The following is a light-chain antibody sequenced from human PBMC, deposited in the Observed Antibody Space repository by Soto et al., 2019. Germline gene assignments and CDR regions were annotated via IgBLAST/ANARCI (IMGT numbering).Light chain of an antibody. J-gene: IGKJ4*01. V-gene: IGKV3-15*01. CDR1: QSVRSN. CDR2: DAS. Sequence: EIVMTQSPATLSVSPGERATLSCRARQSVRSNLAWYQQIPGQAPRLLIYDASTGATSIPARFSGSGSGTEFTLTISSLQSEDFAVYYCQQYNEWPLTFGGGTKVDIK. CDR3: QQYNEWPLT.